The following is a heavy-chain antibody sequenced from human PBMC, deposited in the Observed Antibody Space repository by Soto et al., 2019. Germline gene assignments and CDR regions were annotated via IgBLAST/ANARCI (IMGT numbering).Heavy chain of an antibody. CDR2: ISSKGSYI. J-gene: IGHJ5*02. D-gene: IGHD3-10*01. CDR1: GFNSITYG. V-gene: IGHV3-21*02. CDR3: GRDRSHYAGVGKIDP. Sequence: DVQLVESGGGRVKPGGSRRLSGAASGFNSITYGMNWARQPPGKGREGVSSISSKGSYIYYTPSVKGRFTISRDNAKNSVYLQMNSLRAEDTAVYYCGRDRSHYAGVGKIDPWGQGTLVAVSS.